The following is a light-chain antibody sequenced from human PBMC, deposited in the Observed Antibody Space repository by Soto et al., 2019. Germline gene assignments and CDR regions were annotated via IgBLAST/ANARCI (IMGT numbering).Light chain of an antibody. J-gene: IGLJ2*01. CDR1: SSDIGAYIY. Sequence: QSALTQPPSASGSPGQSVTISCTGTSSDIGAYIYVSWYQQHPGKAPKLIIYEVNKRPSGVPDRFSGSKSGNTASLTVSGLQAEDEADYYCISFAGSNTLGVFGGGTKVTVL. V-gene: IGLV2-8*01. CDR2: EVN. CDR3: ISFAGSNTLGV.